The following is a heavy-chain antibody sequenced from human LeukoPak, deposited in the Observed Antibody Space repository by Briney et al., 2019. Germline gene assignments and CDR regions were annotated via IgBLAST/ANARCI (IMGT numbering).Heavy chain of an antibody. D-gene: IGHD6-6*01. V-gene: IGHV5-51*01. Sequence: GESLKISCKGSGYSFSTYWIGWVRQMPGKGLEWMGIIYPGDSDTRYSPSFQGQVAISADKSISTAYLQWSSLKASDTAMYYCARQSIAAIDYWGQGTLVTVSS. CDR1: GYSFSTYW. J-gene: IGHJ4*02. CDR2: IYPGDSDT. CDR3: ARQSIAAIDY.